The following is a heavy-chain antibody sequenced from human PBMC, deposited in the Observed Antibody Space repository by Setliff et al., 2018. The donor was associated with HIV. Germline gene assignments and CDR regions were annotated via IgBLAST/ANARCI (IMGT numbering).Heavy chain of an antibody. CDR2: INYSWNT. V-gene: IGHV4-39*01. D-gene: IGHD3-22*01. CDR1: GGSISTSRYY. J-gene: IGHJ3*02. Sequence: SETLSLTCTVSGGSISTSRYYWGWIRQPPGKGLEWIGSINYSWNTYYNPSLKSRVTISVDTSKNQFSLKLSSVTAADTAVYYCARHSITLVVGVPERDDAFDIWGQGTMVTVSS. CDR3: ARHSITLVVGVPERDDAFDI.